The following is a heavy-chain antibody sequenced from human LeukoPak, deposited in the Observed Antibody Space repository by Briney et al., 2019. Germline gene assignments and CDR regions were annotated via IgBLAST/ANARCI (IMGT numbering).Heavy chain of an antibody. CDR2: IKQDGSET. Sequence: GGSLRLSCAASGFTLSSHWMGWVRQAPGKGLEWVANIKQDGSETYYVGSVKGRFTISRDNAKNSLNLQMTSLRADDTAVYYCARDPRSKGGDWGDFDYWGQGTLVTVSS. CDR3: ARDPRSKGGDWGDFDY. CDR1: GFTLSSHW. D-gene: IGHD2-21*02. V-gene: IGHV3-7*01. J-gene: IGHJ4*02.